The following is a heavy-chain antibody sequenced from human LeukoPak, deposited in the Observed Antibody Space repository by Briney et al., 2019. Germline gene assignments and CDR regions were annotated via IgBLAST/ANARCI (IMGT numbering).Heavy chain of an antibody. D-gene: IGHD3-16*02. Sequence: SQTLSLTCAVSGGSISSGGYPWSWIRQPPGKGLEWIGYIYHSGSTYYNPSLKSRVTISVDRSKNQFSLKLSSVTAADTAVYYCARDRYTAFDIWGQGTMVTVSS. V-gene: IGHV4-30-2*01. CDR3: ARDRYTAFDI. CDR1: GGSISSGGYP. CDR2: IYHSGST. J-gene: IGHJ3*02.